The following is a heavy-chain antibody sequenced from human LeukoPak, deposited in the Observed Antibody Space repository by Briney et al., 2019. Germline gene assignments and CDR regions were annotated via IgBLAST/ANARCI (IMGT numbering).Heavy chain of an antibody. CDR2: IKKDGSEK. D-gene: IGHD5-18*01. CDR3: TRDLSGIAGYTYGRGIDY. V-gene: IGHV3-7*01. Sequence: GGSLRLSCAASGFTFSSHWMSWVRQAPGKGLEWVANIKKDGSEKYYVDAVKGRFTISRDNAKTSLYLQMNSLRAEDTAVYYCTRDLSGIAGYTYGRGIDYWGQGTLVTVSS. CDR1: GFTFSSHW. J-gene: IGHJ4*02.